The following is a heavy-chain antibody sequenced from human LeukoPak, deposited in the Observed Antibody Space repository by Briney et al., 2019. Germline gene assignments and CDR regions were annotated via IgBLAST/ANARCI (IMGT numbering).Heavy chain of an antibody. CDR2: IYYSGST. J-gene: IGHJ2*01. V-gene: IGHV4-59*08. D-gene: IGHD6-19*01. Sequence: SETLSLTCTASGGSISSYYWSWIRQPPGKGLEWIGYIYYSGSTNYNPSLKSRVTISVDTSKNQFSLKLSSVTAADTAVYYCARRGTWLTRGPLFDLWGRGTLVTVSS. CDR1: GGSISSYY. CDR3: ARRGTWLTRGPLFDL.